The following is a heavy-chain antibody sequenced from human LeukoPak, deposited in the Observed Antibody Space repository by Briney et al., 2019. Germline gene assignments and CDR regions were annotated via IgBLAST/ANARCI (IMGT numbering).Heavy chain of an antibody. V-gene: IGHV1-18*01. CDR2: ISAYNGNT. CDR1: GGTFSSYT. Sequence: ASVKVSCKASGGTFSSYTISWMRKAPGQGLEWMGWISAYNGNTNYAQKLQGRVTMTTDTSTSTAYMELRSLRSDDTAVYYCARARLGDGYFDYWGQGTLVTVSS. J-gene: IGHJ4*02. CDR3: ARARLGDGYFDY. D-gene: IGHD3-10*01.